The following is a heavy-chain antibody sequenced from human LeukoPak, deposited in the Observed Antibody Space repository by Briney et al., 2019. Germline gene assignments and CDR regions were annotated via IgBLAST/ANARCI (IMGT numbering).Heavy chain of an antibody. V-gene: IGHV3-23*01. Sequence: GGPLRLSCAASGFTFSSYAMSWVRQAPGKGLEWVSAISGSGGSTYYADSVKGRLTISRDNSKNTLYLQMNSLRAEDTAVYYCAKDWGYDILTGYYHYYYYYGMDVWGQGTTVTVSS. CDR1: GFTFSSYA. D-gene: IGHD3-9*01. CDR3: AKDWGYDILTGYYHYYYYYGMDV. CDR2: ISGSGGST. J-gene: IGHJ6*02.